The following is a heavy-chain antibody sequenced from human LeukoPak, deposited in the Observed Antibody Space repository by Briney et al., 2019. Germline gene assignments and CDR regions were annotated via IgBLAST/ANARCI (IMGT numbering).Heavy chain of an antibody. CDR3: ARAGSGWYVGSYWGDYFDY. CDR2: INSDGSTT. CDR1: GLTFSSYW. D-gene: IGHD6-19*01. Sequence: GGSLRLSCVASGLTFSSYWMHWVRQAPGKGLVWVSRINSDGSTTIYADSVKGRFTMSRDNAKNTPYLQMNSLRAEDTAVYYCARAGSGWYVGSYWGDYFDYWGQGTLVTVSS. V-gene: IGHV3-74*01. J-gene: IGHJ4*02.